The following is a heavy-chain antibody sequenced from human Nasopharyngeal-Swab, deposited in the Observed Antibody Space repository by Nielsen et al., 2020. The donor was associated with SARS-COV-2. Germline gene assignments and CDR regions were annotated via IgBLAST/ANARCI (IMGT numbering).Heavy chain of an antibody. CDR3: ARDLDYYDNSGYPFDY. CDR1: GFTFSSYW. D-gene: IGHD3-22*01. V-gene: IGHV3-7*01. Sequence: GESLKISCATYGFTFSSYWMSWVRQAPGKGLEWVANIKQDGSEKYYVDSVKGRFTISRDNAKNSLYLQMNRLRAEEKAGDYCARDLDYYDNSGYPFDYWGQGTLVTVSS. J-gene: IGHJ4*02. CDR2: IKQDGSEK.